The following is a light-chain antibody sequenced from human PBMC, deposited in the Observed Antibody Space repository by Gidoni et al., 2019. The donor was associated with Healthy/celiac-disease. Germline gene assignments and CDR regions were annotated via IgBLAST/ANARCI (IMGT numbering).Light chain of an antibody. Sequence: EIVMTQSPATLPVSPGERATLPCRASQSVSSNIAWYQQKPGQAPRLLIYGASTRATGIPARFSGSGSGTEFTLTISSLQSEDFAVYYCQQYNNWPPLTFGGGTKVEIK. CDR2: GAS. CDR1: QSVSSN. V-gene: IGKV3-15*01. CDR3: QQYNNWPPLT. J-gene: IGKJ4*01.